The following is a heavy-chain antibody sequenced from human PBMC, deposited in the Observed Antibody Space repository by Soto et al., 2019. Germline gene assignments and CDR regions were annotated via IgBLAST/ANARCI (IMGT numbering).Heavy chain of an antibody. V-gene: IGHV4-30-4*01. CDR1: GGSISSGDYY. J-gene: IGHJ4*02. CDR3: ARGPCGGDCYPPDS. Sequence: SETLSLTCTVSGGSISSGDYYWSWIRQPPGKGLEWIGYIYYSGSTYYNPSLKSRVTISVDTSKNQFSLKLSSVTAADTAVYYCARGPCGGDCYPPDSWGQGTLVTVSS. CDR2: IYYSGST. D-gene: IGHD2-21*02.